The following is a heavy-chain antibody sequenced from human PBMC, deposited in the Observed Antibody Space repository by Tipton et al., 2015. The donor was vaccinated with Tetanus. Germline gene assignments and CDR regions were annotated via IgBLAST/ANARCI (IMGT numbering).Heavy chain of an antibody. D-gene: IGHD3-3*01. Sequence: SLRLSCAASGFSLSDYWMSWIRQTPGKGLEWVAYISASGHPIFYTDSVKGRFTISTDNTKNHLYLQMNSLRVEDTGLYFCARDNYDSKDFSVYWGQGTLITVSS. CDR2: ISASGHPI. CDR1: GFSLSDYW. V-gene: IGHV3-11*01. CDR3: ARDNYDSKDFSVY. J-gene: IGHJ4*02.